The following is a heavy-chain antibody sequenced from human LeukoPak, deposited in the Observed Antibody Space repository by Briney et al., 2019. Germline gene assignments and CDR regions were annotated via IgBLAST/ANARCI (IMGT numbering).Heavy chain of an antibody. D-gene: IGHD3-10*01. V-gene: IGHV4-34*01. Sequence: SETLSLTCAVYGGSFSGYYWSWIRQPPGKGLEWIGEISHSGSTNYNPSLKSRVTISADTSKNQFSLKLSSVTAADTAVYYCARYEAVSLWFGSGKGDYYGMDVWGQGTTVTVSS. CDR3: ARYEAVSLWFGSGKGDYYGMDV. J-gene: IGHJ6*02. CDR1: GGSFSGYY. CDR2: ISHSGST.